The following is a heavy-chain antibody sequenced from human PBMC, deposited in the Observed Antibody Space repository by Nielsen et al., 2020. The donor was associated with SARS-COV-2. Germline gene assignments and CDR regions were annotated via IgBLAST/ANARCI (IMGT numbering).Heavy chain of an antibody. CDR2: VFQSGST. V-gene: IGHV4-39*07. Sequence: SETLSLTCSVSGGAISNSGYYWAWIRQPPGKGLEWIRSVFQSGSTYYNVSLESRVTISVDTSRNQFSLRLTSVTAADTAVYYCAREDSSVSKEDSSDAFDIWGQGTMVAVSS. D-gene: IGHD3-22*01. CDR3: AREDSSVSKEDSSDAFDI. CDR1: GGAISNSGYY. J-gene: IGHJ3*02.